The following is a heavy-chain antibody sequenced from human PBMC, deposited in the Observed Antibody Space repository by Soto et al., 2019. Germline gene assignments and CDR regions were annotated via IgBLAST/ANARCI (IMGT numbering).Heavy chain of an antibody. J-gene: IGHJ6*02. D-gene: IGHD5-18*01. CDR3: ARDRRGYSYGLPYYYYGMDV. CDR2: TYYRSKWYN. V-gene: IGHV6-1*01. Sequence: SQTLSLTCAISGDSVSSNSAAWNWIRQSPSRGLEWLGRTYYRSKWYNDYAVSVKSRITINPDTSKNQFSLQLNSVTPEDTAVYYCARDRRGYSYGLPYYYYGMDVWGQGTTVTSP. CDR1: GDSVSSNSAA.